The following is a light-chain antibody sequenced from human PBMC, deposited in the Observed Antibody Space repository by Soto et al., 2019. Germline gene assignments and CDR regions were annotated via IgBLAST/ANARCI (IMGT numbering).Light chain of an antibody. CDR2: DAS. V-gene: IGKV3-11*01. J-gene: IGKJ4*01. Sequence: EIVLTQSPATLSLSPGERATLSCRASQSVSSYIAWYQQKPGQAPRLLIYDASNRATGVPVRFSCSGSGTDFALTISSLEPEDFAFYFCQHRGDWPPLTFGGGTKVEIK. CDR1: QSVSSY. CDR3: QHRGDWPPLT.